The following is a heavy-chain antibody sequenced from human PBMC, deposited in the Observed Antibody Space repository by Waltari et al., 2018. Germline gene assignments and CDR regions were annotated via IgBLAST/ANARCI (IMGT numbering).Heavy chain of an antibody. CDR2: ISGSGDNT. CDR3: AKDLTITMVQGVIPYYGMDV. D-gene: IGHD3-10*01. V-gene: IGHV3-23*01. Sequence: EVQLLESGGGLVQPGGSLRLSCAASGFAFSHYAMPLVRQAPGKGLEWVSSISGSGDNTYYADSVKGRFTVSRDNSKNTLFLQMNSLRAEDRAVYFCAKDLTITMVQGVIPYYGMDVWGQGTTVTVSS. J-gene: IGHJ6*02. CDR1: GFAFSHYA.